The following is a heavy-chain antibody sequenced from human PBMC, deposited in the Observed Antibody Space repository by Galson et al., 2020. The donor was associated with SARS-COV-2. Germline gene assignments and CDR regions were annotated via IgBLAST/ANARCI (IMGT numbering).Heavy chain of an antibody. Sequence: ASVTVSCQASGYSFRSYGINWVRQAPGQDLEWMGWISGYNGNTNYAQKPQGRVTMTTDTSTSTAYMELRSLRSDDSAVYYCAREECSSTSCLRPPLGYYGMDVWGQGTTVVVSS. J-gene: IGHJ6*02. D-gene: IGHD2-2*01. CDR3: AREECSSTSCLRPPLGYYGMDV. CDR2: ISGYNGNT. CDR1: GYSFRSYG. V-gene: IGHV1-18*04.